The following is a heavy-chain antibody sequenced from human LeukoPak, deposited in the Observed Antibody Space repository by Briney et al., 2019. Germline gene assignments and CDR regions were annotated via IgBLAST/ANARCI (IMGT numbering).Heavy chain of an antibody. J-gene: IGHJ5*02. V-gene: IGHV1-18*01. CDR1: GYPFTDYG. CDR2: ISAYNGNT. Sequence: ASVKVSCKASGYPFTDYGIGWVRQAPGQGPEWMGWISAYNGNTNYAQKIQGRVTMTTDPSTSTVYMELKSLRSDNTAVYYCARRFKQDVLGTTMGWFDPWGQGTLITVSS. CDR3: ARRFKQDVLGTTMGWFDP. D-gene: IGHD1-26*01.